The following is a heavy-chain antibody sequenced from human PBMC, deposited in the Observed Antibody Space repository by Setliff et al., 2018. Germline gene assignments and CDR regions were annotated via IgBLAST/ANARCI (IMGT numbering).Heavy chain of an antibody. Sequence: SVKVSCKASGGTFSSYDISWVRQAPGQGLEWMGRIIPIFGTANYAQKFQGRVTITADKSTSTAYMELSSLRSEDTAVYYCARGRDSSGYPYYFDYWGQGTLVTVS. V-gene: IGHV1-69*06. CDR3: ARGRDSSGYPYYFDY. J-gene: IGHJ4*02. D-gene: IGHD3-22*01. CDR2: IIPIFGTA. CDR1: GGTFSSYD.